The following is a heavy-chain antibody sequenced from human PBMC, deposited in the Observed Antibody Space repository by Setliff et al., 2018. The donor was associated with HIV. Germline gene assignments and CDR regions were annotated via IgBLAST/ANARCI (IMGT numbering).Heavy chain of an antibody. V-gene: IGHV5-51*01. J-gene: IGHJ6*02. Sequence: SGESLKISCQVSGYDFATYWIGWVRQLPGKGLEWMGIMYPGESDIRYNPSFEGQVTISADKSTGTAYLQWSSLKVSDSGIYYCARQGPNSSHLHFFYYYAMDVWSQGTTVTVSS. CDR1: GYDFATYW. CDR3: ARQGPNSSHLHFFYYYAMDV. CDR2: MYPGESDI.